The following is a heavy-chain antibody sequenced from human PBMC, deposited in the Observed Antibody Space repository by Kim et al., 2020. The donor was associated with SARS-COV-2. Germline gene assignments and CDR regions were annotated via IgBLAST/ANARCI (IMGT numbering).Heavy chain of an antibody. CDR2: IKQDGSEK. V-gene: IGHV3-7*03. Sequence: GGSLRLSCAASGFTFSSYWMSWVRQAPGKGLEWVANIKQDGSEKYYVDSVKGRFTISRDNAKNSLYLQMNSLRAEDTAVYYCARGAGLLWFGELLSELIGAFDIWGQGTMVTVSS. J-gene: IGHJ3*02. CDR3: ARGAGLLWFGELLSELIGAFDI. CDR1: GFTFSSYW. D-gene: IGHD3-10*01.